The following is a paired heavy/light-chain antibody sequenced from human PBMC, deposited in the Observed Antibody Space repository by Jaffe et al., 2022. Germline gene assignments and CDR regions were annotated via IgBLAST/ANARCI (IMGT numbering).Light chain of an antibody. CDR2: KVS. V-gene: IGKV2-30*01. CDR3: MQGRHWPPWT. CDR1: QSLVSSGGNTY. J-gene: IGKJ1*01. Sequence: DVVMTQSPLSLPVTLGQPASISCRSSQSLVSSGGNTYLYWFQQRPGQSPRRLIYKVSNRDSGVPDRFSGSGSGTDFTLKISRVEAEDVGVFYCMQGRHWPPWTFGQGTKVEIK.
Heavy chain of an antibody. J-gene: IGHJ4*02. CDR1: GFTFSTYW. CDR2: ITSDGSST. D-gene: IGHD4-17*01. V-gene: IGHV3-74*01. Sequence: EVQLVESGGGLVQPGGSLRLSCVASGFTFSTYWMHWVRQAPGKGLVWVSHITSDGSSTGYADSVKGRFTISRDNAENTVYLQMNSLRAEDTAVYYCVRDTPGDGIDYWGQGTLVTVSS. CDR3: VRDTPGDGIDY.